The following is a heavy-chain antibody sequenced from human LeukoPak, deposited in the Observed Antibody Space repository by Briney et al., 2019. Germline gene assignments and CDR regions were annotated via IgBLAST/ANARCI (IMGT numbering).Heavy chain of an antibody. Sequence: PGGSLRLSCAASGFTFSSYAMSWVRQAPGKGLEWVSAISGSGGSTYYADSVKGRFTISRDSSKNTLYLQMNSLRAEDTAVYYCASFPPLSRWELPYFDYWGQGTLVTVSS. D-gene: IGHD1-26*01. V-gene: IGHV3-23*01. J-gene: IGHJ4*02. CDR2: ISGSGGST. CDR1: GFTFSSYA. CDR3: ASFPPLSRWELPYFDY.